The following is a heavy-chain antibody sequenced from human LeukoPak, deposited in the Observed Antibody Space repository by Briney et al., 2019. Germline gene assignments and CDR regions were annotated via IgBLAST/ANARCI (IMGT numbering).Heavy chain of an antibody. D-gene: IGHD2-15*01. Sequence: SETLSLTCTVSGGSISSYYWSWVRQHPGKGLEWIGYIYYSGSTYYNPSLKSRVTISVDTSKNQFSLKLSSVTAADTAAYYCARGGPPYCSGGSCYGAEYFQHWGQGTLVTVSS. CDR3: ARGGPPYCSGGSCYGAEYFQH. CDR2: IYYSGST. CDR1: GGSISSYY. J-gene: IGHJ1*01. V-gene: IGHV4-59*06.